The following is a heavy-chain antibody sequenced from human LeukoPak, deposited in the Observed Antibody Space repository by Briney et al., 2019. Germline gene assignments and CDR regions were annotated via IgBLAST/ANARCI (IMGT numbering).Heavy chain of an antibody. V-gene: IGHV1-69*13. CDR1: GGTFSSYA. CDR3: AREWCSGGSCYCNY. J-gene: IGHJ4*02. D-gene: IGHD2-15*01. Sequence: GASVKVSCKASGGTFSSYAISWVRQAPGQGLEWMGGFIPIFGTANYAQKFQGRVTITADESTSTAYMELSSLRSEDTAVYYCAREWCSGGSCYCNYWGQGTLVTVSS. CDR2: FIPIFGTA.